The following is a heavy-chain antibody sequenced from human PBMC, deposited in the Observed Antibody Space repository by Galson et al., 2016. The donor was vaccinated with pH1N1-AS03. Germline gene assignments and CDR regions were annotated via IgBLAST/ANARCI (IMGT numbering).Heavy chain of an antibody. V-gene: IGHV1-69-2*01. D-gene: IGHD2-21*02. J-gene: IGHJ4*02. Sequence: VKVSCKVSGYTFTDYYIHWVRQAPGQGLEWVALVDPENGETTYAEKFQGKVTVTADTSADTAYMDLNSLRSDDTAVYYCTTRDHGDDLVDSWGQGTLVTVSS. CDR2: VDPENGET. CDR1: GYTFTDYY. CDR3: TTRDHGDDLVDS.